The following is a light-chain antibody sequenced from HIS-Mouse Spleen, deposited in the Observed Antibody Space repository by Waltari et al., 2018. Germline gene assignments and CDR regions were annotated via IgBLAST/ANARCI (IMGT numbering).Light chain of an antibody. J-gene: IGLJ2*01. Sequence: SYELTQPPSVSVSPGQTARITCSGDALPKKYAYWYQQNSGQAPVLVIYADSKRPSGILCIVAGSSSGTIATLTISGAQVEDEADYYCYSTDSSGNHRVFGGGTKLTVL. V-gene: IGLV3-10*01. CDR1: ALPKKY. CDR2: ADS. CDR3: YSTDSSGNHRV.